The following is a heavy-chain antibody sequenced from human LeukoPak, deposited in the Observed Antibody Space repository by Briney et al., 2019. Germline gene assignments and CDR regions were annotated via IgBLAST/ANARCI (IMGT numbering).Heavy chain of an antibody. V-gene: IGHV1-2*02. D-gene: IGHD4-17*01. J-gene: IGHJ5*02. CDR3: ARDFARDGKTVRSDP. CDR1: GYTFTGYY. CDR2: INPNSGGT. Sequence: ASVKVSCKAAGYTFTGYYMHWVRQAPGQGLEWMGWINPNSGGTNYAQKFQGRVTMTRDTSISTAYMELSRLRSDDTAVYYCARDFARDGKTVRSDPWGQGTLVTVSS.